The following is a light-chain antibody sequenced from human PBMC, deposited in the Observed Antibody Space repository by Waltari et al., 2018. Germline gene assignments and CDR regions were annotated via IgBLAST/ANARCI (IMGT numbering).Light chain of an antibody. CDR3: MQNTHRPWT. Sequence: DVVMTQSPLSLPVTLGQPASISCRSSQSLVSSDGNTYFSWFHQRPGQSPRRLLYKVSTRDSGVPDRFSGSGSGTDFTLIITRVEAEDVWVYYCMQNTHRPWTFGQGTRVEI. CDR1: QSLVSSDGNTY. V-gene: IGKV2-30*01. CDR2: KVS. J-gene: IGKJ1*01.